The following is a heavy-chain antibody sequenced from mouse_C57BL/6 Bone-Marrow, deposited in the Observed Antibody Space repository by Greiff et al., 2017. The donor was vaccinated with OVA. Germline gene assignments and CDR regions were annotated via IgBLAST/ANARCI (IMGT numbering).Heavy chain of an antibody. D-gene: IGHD1-1*01. V-gene: IGHV1-47*01. CDR1: GYTFTTYP. Sequence: VQLQQSGAELVKPGASVKMSCKASGYTFTTYPIEWMKQNHGKSLEWIGNFHPYNDDTKYNEKFKGKATLTVEKSSRTVYLKLSRLTSDDSAVYYCARGYYGSKAWFDYWGQGTTLTVSS. J-gene: IGHJ2*01. CDR2: FHPYNDDT. CDR3: ARGYYGSKAWFDY.